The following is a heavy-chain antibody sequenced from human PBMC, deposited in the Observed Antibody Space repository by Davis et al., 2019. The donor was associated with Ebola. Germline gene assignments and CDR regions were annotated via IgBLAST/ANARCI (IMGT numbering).Heavy chain of an antibody. V-gene: IGHV3-33*01. D-gene: IGHD3/OR15-3a*01. J-gene: IGHJ6*02. CDR1: GFSFSNYG. CDR2: IWFDSSDK. CDR3: ARVTTAFGLVYYYGMDV. Sequence: PGRSLRLSCQASGFSFSNYGMKWVRQAPGKGLEWVATIWFDSSDKYYGESVKGRFTISRDNSKNTLYLQMNSLRVDDTAVYFCARVTTAFGLVYYYGMDVWGQGTTVTVSS.